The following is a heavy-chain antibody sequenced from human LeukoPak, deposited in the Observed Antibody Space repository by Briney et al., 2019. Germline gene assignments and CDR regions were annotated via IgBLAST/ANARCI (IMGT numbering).Heavy chain of an antibody. J-gene: IGHJ6*03. Sequence: SETLSLTCAVSGYSISSGYYWGWIRQPPGKGPEWIGSIYHSGSTYYNPSLKSRVTISVDTSKNQFSLKLSSVTAADTAVYYCARVDGYCSSTSCYAGFGYYYYMDVWGKGTTVTASS. CDR1: GYSISSGYY. CDR3: ARVDGYCSSTSCYAGFGYYYYMDV. CDR2: IYHSGST. D-gene: IGHD2-2*01. V-gene: IGHV4-38-2*01.